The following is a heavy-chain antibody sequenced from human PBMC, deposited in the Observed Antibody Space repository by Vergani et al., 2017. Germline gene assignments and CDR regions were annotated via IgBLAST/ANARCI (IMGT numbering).Heavy chain of an antibody. D-gene: IGHD3-9*01. V-gene: IGHV4-39*01. J-gene: IGHJ4*02. CDR3: ARTESFILRYFHWAL. CDR2: IYHSGGA. CDR1: GGPITSSSYY. Sequence: QLHLQESGPGLVKPSETLSLTCTVSGGPITSSSYYWGWIRQPPGKGLEWIGNIYHSGGAYYNPSLKRRVTISVDTSKNQFSLEVTSVTAADTAIYFCARTESFILRYFHWALWGQGALVTVSS.